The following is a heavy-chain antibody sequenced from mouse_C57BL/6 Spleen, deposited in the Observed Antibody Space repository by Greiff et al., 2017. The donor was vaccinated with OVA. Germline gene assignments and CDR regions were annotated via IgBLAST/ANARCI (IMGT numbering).Heavy chain of an antibody. CDR2: ISSGGSYT. D-gene: IGHD1-1*01. Sequence: EVKLQESGGDLVKPGGSLKLSCAASGFTFSSYGMSWVRQTPDKRLEWVATISSGGSYTYYPDSVKGRFTISRDNAKNTLYLQMSSLKSEDTAMYDCARQGYGSYFDYWGQGTTLTVSS. V-gene: IGHV5-6*01. CDR1: GFTFSSYG. CDR3: ARQGYGSYFDY. J-gene: IGHJ2*01.